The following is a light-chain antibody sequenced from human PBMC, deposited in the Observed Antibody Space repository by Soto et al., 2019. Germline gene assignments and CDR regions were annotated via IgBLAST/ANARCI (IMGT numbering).Light chain of an antibody. Sequence: QSLLTHPASLSGSPGQSITISCTGTSSDIGSHNYVSWYQQHPGKAPKVMIYEVSNRPSGVSNRFSGSKSGNTASLTISGLQAEDEADYYCSSYTVTSVTLYVFGTGTKVHRP. CDR3: SSYTVTSVTLYV. CDR1: SSDIGSHNY. J-gene: IGLJ1*01. V-gene: IGLV2-14*01. CDR2: EVS.